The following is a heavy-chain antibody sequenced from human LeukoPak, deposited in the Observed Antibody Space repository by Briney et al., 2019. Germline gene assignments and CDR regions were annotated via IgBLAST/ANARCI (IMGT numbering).Heavy chain of an antibody. Sequence: SETLSLTCAVYGGSLSGYYWSWIRQPPGKGLEWIGEINRGGGTNYNPSLKSRVTISVDTSKNQFSLKLSSVTAADTAVYYCARRAPSGSHDYWGQGTLVTVSS. V-gene: IGHV4-34*01. CDR3: ARRAPSGSHDY. CDR1: GGSLSGYY. D-gene: IGHD3-10*01. CDR2: INRGGGT. J-gene: IGHJ4*02.